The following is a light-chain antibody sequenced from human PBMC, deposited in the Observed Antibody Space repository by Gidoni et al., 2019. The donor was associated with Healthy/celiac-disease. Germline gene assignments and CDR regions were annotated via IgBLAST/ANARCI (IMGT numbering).Light chain of an antibody. J-gene: IGKJ1*01. CDR1: QSISSW. V-gene: IGKV1-5*03. CDR3: QQYNSYSRTWT. Sequence: DIQMTQSPSTLSASVGDRVTITCRARQSISSWLAWYQQKPGKAPKLLIYKASSFESGVPSRFRGSGSGTEFTLTISSLQPDDFAIYYCQQYNSYSRTWTFGQGTKVEIK. CDR2: KAS.